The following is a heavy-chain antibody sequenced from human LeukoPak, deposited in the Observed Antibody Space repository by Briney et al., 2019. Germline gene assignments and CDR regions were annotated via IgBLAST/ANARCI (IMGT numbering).Heavy chain of an antibody. J-gene: IGHJ4*02. CDR1: GFTFSTYA. D-gene: IGHD3-22*01. Sequence: GGSLRLSCAASGFTFSTYAMNWVRQAPGKGLEWVSGISGSGDNTYYADSVKGRFTISRDNSKNTLYLQMNSLRAEDTAVYYCAKESSSGVYRLFDYWGQGTLVTVSS. CDR3: AKESSSGVYRLFDY. CDR2: ISGSGDNT. V-gene: IGHV3-23*01.